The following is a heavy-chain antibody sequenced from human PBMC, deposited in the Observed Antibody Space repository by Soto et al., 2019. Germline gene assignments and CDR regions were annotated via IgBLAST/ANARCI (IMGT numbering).Heavy chain of an antibody. J-gene: IGHJ5*02. V-gene: IGHV4-30-2*01. D-gene: IGHD3-16*01. CDR1: GGSISSGGYS. Sequence: SETLSLTCAVSGGSISSGGYSWSWIRQPPGKGLEWIGYIYHSGSTYYNPSLKSRVTISVDTSKNQFSLKLSSVTAADTAVYYCARLKGGYDYSWFDPWGQGTLVTVSS. CDR3: ARLKGGYDYSWFDP. CDR2: IYHSGST.